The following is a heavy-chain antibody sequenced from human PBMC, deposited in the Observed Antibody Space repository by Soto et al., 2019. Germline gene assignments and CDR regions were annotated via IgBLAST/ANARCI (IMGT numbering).Heavy chain of an antibody. D-gene: IGHD5-12*01. Sequence: QVQLVESGGGVVQPGRSLRLSCAASGFTFSSYGMHWVRQAPGKGLEWVAVIWYDGSNKYYADSVKGRFTISRDNSKNTLYLQMNSLRAEDTAVYYCARDLTSLDGYIFFDYWGQGTLVTVSS. V-gene: IGHV3-33*01. CDR2: IWYDGSNK. CDR1: GFTFSSYG. J-gene: IGHJ4*02. CDR3: ARDLTSLDGYIFFDY.